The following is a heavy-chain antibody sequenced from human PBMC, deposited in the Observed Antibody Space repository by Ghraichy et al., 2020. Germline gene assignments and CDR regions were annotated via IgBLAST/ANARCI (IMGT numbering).Heavy chain of an antibody. CDR1: GFTFSRHY. J-gene: IGHJ3*01. CDR3: VREALIAGVDDAFEF. CDR2: VKQDGSEQ. Sequence: GGSLRLSCVGSGFTFSRHYMTWVRQAPGRGLEWVANVKQDGSEQFFVDFAKGRFTIYRDNAKNLVFLQMNSLSVDDTAVYYCVREALIAGVDDAFEFWGQGTTVTVSS. D-gene: IGHD2-8*01. V-gene: IGHV3-7*03.